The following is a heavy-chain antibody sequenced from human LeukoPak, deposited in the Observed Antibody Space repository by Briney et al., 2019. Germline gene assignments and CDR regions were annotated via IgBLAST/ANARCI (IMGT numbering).Heavy chain of an antibody. V-gene: IGHV1-18*01. J-gene: IGHJ3*01. Sequence: ASVKVSCKASGYTFTNYGITWMRQTPGQGLEWMGWISASNGNTNYAQRFQGRITMTTDTSTSTVYMELRSLTSDDTAVYYCAGNYYGSRSSDAFDVWGQGASVVVSS. D-gene: IGHD3-10*01. CDR3: AGNYYGSRSSDAFDV. CDR2: ISASNGNT. CDR1: GYTFTNYG.